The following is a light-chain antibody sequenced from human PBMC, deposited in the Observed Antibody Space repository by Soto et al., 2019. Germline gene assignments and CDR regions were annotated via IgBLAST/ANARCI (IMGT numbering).Light chain of an antibody. CDR2: GAS. V-gene: IGKV3-20*01. CDR1: QSVNSNY. CDR3: QQYDSTPPT. Sequence: EIVLTQSPGTLSLSPGDRATLSCRASQSVNSNYLAWYQRKPGQAPRLLIYGASNRATDIPYRFSASGSGTDFTLTTTRLEAEDFAVYYCQQYDSTPPTFGQGTKVEV. J-gene: IGKJ1*01.